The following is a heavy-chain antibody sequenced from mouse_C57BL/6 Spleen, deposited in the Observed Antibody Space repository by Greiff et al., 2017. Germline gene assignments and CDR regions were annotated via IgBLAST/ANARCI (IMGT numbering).Heavy chain of an antibody. CDR1: GYTFTSYW. CDR2: IYPGSGSP. V-gene: IGHV1-55*01. CDR3: ARDYGTDY. Sequence: VQLQQSGAELVKPGASVTMSCKASGYTFTSYWITWVKQRPGQGLEWIGDIYPGSGSPNYHEKFKCKATLTADTSSSTAYMQLSILTSEDSAVYYCARDYGTDYWGQGTSVTVSS. J-gene: IGHJ4*01.